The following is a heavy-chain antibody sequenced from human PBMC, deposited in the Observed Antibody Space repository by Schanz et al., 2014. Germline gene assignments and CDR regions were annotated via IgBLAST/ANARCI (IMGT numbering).Heavy chain of an antibody. CDR3: ARELGREGAFDS. D-gene: IGHD6-6*01. J-gene: IGHJ4*02. Sequence: QVQLQESGPGLVKPSETLSLTCTISGVSITNNYWAWVRQPPGKGLEWIGFISSSGSALYNPSLKTRVTISRDASKNQVSLNLRSVTAADTAFYHCARELGREGAFDSWGQGTLVTVTS. CDR2: ISSSGSA. CDR1: GVSITNNY. V-gene: IGHV4-59*01.